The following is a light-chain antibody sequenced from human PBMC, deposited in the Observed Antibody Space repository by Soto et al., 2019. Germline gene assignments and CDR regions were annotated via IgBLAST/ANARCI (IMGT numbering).Light chain of an antibody. CDR1: SSNIGSNY. CDR3: AAWDDSLSGFVV. V-gene: IGLV1-47*01. Sequence: QSVVTQPPSASGTPGQRVTISCSGSSSNIGSNYVYWYQHVPGTAPTLLIYRNNQRPSGVPDRFSGSKSGTSASLAISGLRSEDEADYYCAAWDDSLSGFVVFGGGTQLTVL. CDR2: RNN. J-gene: IGLJ2*01.